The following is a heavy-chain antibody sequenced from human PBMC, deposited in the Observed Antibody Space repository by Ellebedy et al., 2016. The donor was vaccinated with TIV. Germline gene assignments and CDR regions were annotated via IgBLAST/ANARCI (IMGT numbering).Heavy chain of an antibody. V-gene: IGHV3-53*01. CDR3: ARVRSLAFEI. Sequence: PGGSLRLFCAASGFSVSSNYVSWVRQAPGKGLEWVSYIYTGDSTYHADSVKGRFTISRDNSKNTVSLQMNSLRVEDTAVYYCARVRSLAFEIWGQGTMVTVSS. J-gene: IGHJ3*02. CDR2: IYTGDST. CDR1: GFSVSSNY.